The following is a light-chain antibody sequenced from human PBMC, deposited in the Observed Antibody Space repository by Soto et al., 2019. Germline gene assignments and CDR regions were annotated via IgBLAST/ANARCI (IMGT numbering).Light chain of an antibody. CDR3: QQYNNWPPIT. CDR2: GAS. J-gene: IGKJ5*01. V-gene: IGKV3-15*01. CDR1: QSVSNN. Sequence: EIVLTQSPATLSLSPGERATLSCRASQSVSNNLAWYQQKPGQAPRLPIYGASTRANGISARFSGSGSGTELTLTISSLQSEDFAVYYCQQYNNWPPITFGQGTRLEIK.